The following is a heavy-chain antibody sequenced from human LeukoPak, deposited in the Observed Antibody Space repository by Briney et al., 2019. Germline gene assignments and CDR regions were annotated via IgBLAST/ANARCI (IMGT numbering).Heavy chain of an antibody. J-gene: IGHJ3*02. CDR1: GFTFSGSA. CDR3: ARGYGDSDDAFDM. V-gene: IGHV3-73*01. Sequence: GGSLRLSCAASGFTFSGSAMHWVRQASGKGLEWVGRIRSKANSYATAYAASVKGRYTISRDDSKNTAYLQMNSLKTEDTAVYYCARGYGDSDDAFDMWGQGTMVTVSS. CDR2: IRSKANSYAT. D-gene: IGHD4-17*01.